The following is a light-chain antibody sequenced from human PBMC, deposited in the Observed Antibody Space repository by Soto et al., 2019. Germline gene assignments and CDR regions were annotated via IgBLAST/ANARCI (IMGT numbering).Light chain of an antibody. V-gene: IGLV6-57*04. J-gene: IGLJ2*01. CDR1: SGSIASNY. Sequence: LTQPHSVSESPGKTVTISCTRSSGSIASNYVQWYQQRPGSAPTTVIYEDYQRPSGVPYRFSGSIDSSSNSASLTISGLKTEDEADYYCQFFDTSNVVFGGGTKVTVL. CDR3: QFFDTSNVV. CDR2: EDY.